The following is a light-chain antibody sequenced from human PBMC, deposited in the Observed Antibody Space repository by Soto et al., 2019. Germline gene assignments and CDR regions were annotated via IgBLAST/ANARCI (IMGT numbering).Light chain of an antibody. CDR3: SSYTRTTVV. J-gene: IGLJ2*01. Sequence: QSVLTQPPSVSAAPGQKVTISCSGSSSNIGNNYVSWYQQLPGTAPKLILYDGSSRPSGVSNRFSGSKSGNTASLIISGLQPEDEADYHCSSYTRTTVVFGGGTKVTVL. CDR2: DGS. V-gene: IGLV1-51*01. CDR1: SSNIGNNY.